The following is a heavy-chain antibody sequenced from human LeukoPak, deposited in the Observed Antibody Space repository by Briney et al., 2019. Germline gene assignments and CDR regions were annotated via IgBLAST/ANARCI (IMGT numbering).Heavy chain of an antibody. Sequence: PGGSLRLSCAASGLTFSDYYMSWIRQAPGKGLEWVSYISSSGSTIYYADSVKGRFTISRDNAKNSLYLQMNSLRAEDTAVYYCARDHLFGELSPGGMDVWGQGTTVTVSS. CDR2: ISSSGSTI. V-gene: IGHV3-11*01. D-gene: IGHD3-10*02. CDR3: ARDHLFGELSPGGMDV. J-gene: IGHJ6*02. CDR1: GLTFSDYY.